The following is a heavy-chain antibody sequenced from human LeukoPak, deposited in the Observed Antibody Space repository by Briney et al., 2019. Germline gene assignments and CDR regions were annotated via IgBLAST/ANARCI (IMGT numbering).Heavy chain of an antibody. Sequence: GGSLRLSCAASGFTFSIYAMSWVRQAPGKGLEWGSAISGSGGSTYYADSVKGRFTISTDNSKNTLYLQMNSLRAEDTAVYYCATPKDTAMVPFDYWGQGTLVTVSS. D-gene: IGHD5-18*01. CDR1: GFTFSIYA. CDR3: ATPKDTAMVPFDY. CDR2: ISGSGGST. J-gene: IGHJ4*02. V-gene: IGHV3-23*01.